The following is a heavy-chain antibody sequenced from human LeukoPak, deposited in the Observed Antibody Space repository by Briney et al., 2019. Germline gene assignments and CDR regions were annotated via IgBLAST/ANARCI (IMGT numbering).Heavy chain of an antibody. J-gene: IGHJ4*02. CDR1: GFTFSSYG. V-gene: IGHV3-30*18. Sequence: PGGSLRLSCAASGFTFSSYGMHWVRQAPGKGLEWVAVISYDGSNKYYADSVKGRFTISRDNSKNTLYLQMNSLRAEDTAVYYCAKDMGGWGQGTLVTVSS. D-gene: IGHD3-16*01. CDR2: ISYDGSNK. CDR3: AKDMGG.